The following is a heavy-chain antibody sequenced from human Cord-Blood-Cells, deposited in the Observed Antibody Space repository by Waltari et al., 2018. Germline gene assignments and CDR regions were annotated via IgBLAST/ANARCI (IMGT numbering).Heavy chain of an antibody. D-gene: IGHD3-3*01. V-gene: IGHV7-4-1*02. J-gene: IGHJ4*02. CDR3: ARDTNTIFGVVIIDYFDY. Sequence: QVQLVQSGSELNKPGASVKVSCKASGYTFTSYAMTCVRQAPGQGLEWMGWINTNTGNPTYAQGFTGRFVFSLDTSVSTAYLQISSLKAEDTAVYYCARDTNTIFGVVIIDYFDYWGQGTLVTVSS. CDR1: GYTFTSYA. CDR2: INTNTGNP.